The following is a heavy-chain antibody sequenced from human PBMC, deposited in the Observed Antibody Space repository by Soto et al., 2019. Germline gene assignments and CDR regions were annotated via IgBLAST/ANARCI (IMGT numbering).Heavy chain of an antibody. J-gene: IGHJ3*02. V-gene: IGHV4-4*02. D-gene: IGHD2-2*01. CDR1: GGSISSSNW. CDR2: IYHSGST. Sequence: QVQLQESGPGLVKPSGTLSLTCAVSGGSISSSNWWSWVRQPPGKGLEWIGEIYHSGSTNYNPSLKGRGTRSVHQSRNQFSLKLSSVTAADTAVYYCPRDRESGPAALNAFDIWGQGTMVTVSS. CDR3: PRDRESGPAALNAFDI.